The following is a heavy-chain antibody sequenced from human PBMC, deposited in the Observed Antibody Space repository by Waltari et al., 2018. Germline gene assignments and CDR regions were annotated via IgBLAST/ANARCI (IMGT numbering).Heavy chain of an antibody. CDR3: ARGVGYYYDSSGSYGMDV. CDR2: IYYRGGT. Sequence: QVQLQESGPGLVKPSETLSLTCTVSGGSISNYYWSWIRQPPGRGLEWIGYIYYRGGTNYNPSLKSRVTISVDTSKNQFSLKLSSVTAADTAVYYCARGVGYYYDSSGSYGMDVWGQGTTVTVSS. CDR1: GGSISNYY. J-gene: IGHJ6*02. V-gene: IGHV4-59*01. D-gene: IGHD3-22*01.